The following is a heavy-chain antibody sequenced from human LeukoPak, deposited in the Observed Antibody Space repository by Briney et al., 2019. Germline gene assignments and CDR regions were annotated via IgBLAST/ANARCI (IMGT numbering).Heavy chain of an antibody. CDR3: ARLRITMVWGVIYYPNWFDP. Sequence: KFGESLKISCKGSGYSFTSYWIGWVRQMPGKGLEWMGIIYPGDSDTRYSPSFQGQVTISADKSISTAYLQWSSLKASDTAMYYCARLRITMVWGVIYYPNWFDPWGQGTLVTVSS. V-gene: IGHV5-51*01. J-gene: IGHJ5*02. CDR2: IYPGDSDT. D-gene: IGHD3-10*01. CDR1: GYSFTSYW.